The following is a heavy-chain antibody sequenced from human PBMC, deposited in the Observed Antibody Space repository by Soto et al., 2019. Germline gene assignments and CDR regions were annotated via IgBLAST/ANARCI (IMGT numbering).Heavy chain of an antibody. D-gene: IGHD3-22*01. J-gene: IGHJ4*02. V-gene: IGHV3-23*01. CDR3: AKIESRFFYDSTGYYPFDY. CDR2: LSGSGVST. Sequence: ETLSLTYAVHGGSFSGYYWEWIRQPPGKGLEWVSALSGSGVSTYYADSVMGRFTISRDNSKNTVYLQMNSLRAEDTAVYYCAKIESRFFYDSTGYYPFDYWGQGTLVTVSS. CDR1: GGSFSGYY.